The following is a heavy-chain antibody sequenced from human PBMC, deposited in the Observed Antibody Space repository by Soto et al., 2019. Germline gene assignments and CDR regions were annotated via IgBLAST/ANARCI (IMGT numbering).Heavy chain of an antibody. V-gene: IGHV5-10-1*01. D-gene: IGHD6-6*01. CDR1: GYSFTSYW. J-gene: IGHJ6*02. CDR3: ARKPLDRVSSSIPNRHYYYYYGMDV. CDR2: IDPSDSYT. Sequence: GESLKISCKGSGYSFTSYWISWVRQMPGKGLEWMGRIDPSDSYTNYSPSFQGHVTISADKSISTAYLQWSSLKASDTAMYYCARKPLDRVSSSIPNRHYYYYYGMDVWGQGTTVTASS.